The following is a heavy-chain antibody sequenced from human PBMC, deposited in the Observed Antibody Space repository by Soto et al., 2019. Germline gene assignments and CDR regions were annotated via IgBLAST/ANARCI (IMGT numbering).Heavy chain of an antibody. D-gene: IGHD3-10*01. Sequence: PSETLSLTCTVSGVSISSYYWSWIRQPPGKGLEWIGNMFHSGSTNYNPSLKSRVTISLDTSRNQFSLKLSSVTAADTAVYYCAREGYHYGSGSYYYYGMDVWGQGTTVTVSS. J-gene: IGHJ6*02. CDR1: GVSISSYY. V-gene: IGHV4-59*01. CDR3: AREGYHYGSGSYYYYGMDV. CDR2: MFHSGST.